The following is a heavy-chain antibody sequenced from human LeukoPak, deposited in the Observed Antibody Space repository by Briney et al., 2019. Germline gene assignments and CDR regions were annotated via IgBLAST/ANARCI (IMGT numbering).Heavy chain of an antibody. V-gene: IGHV3-30-3*01. CDR2: ISYDGSNK. CDR1: GFTFSSYA. Sequence: GGSLRLSCAASGFTFSSYAMHWVRQAPGKGLEWVAVISYDGSNKYYADSVKGRFTISRDSSKNTLYLQMNSLRAEDTAVYYCASRIAVHPQYWGQGTLVTVSS. D-gene: IGHD6-19*01. J-gene: IGHJ4*02. CDR3: ASRIAVHPQY.